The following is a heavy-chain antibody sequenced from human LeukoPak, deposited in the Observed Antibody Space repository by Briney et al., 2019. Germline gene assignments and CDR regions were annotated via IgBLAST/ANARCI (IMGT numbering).Heavy chain of an antibody. CDR1: GFTFSIYA. D-gene: IGHD1-26*01. CDR3: AKRGIVGATFLNAFDI. V-gene: IGHV3-23*01. Sequence: GGSLRLSCAASGFTFSIYAMSWVRQAPGKGLEWVSAISGSGGSTYYADSVKGRFTISRDNSKNTLYLQMNSLRAEDTAVYYCAKRGIVGATFLNAFDIWGQGTMVTVSS. J-gene: IGHJ3*02. CDR2: ISGSGGST.